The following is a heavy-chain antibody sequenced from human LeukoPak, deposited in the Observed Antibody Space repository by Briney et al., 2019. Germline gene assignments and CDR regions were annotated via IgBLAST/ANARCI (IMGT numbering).Heavy chain of an antibody. Sequence: GGSLRLSCAASGFTFSSYAMSWVRQAPGKGLEWVSAISGSGGSTYYADSVRGRFTISRDNSKNTLYLQMNSLSAEDTAVYYCARAGRLRLGELSLYREGYLDYWGQGTLVTVSS. J-gene: IGHJ4*02. D-gene: IGHD3-16*02. CDR1: GFTFSSYA. CDR2: ISGSGGST. V-gene: IGHV3-23*01. CDR3: ARAGRLRLGELSLYREGYLDY.